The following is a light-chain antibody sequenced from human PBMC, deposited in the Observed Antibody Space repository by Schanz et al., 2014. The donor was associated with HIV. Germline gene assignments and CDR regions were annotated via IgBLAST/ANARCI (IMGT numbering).Light chain of an antibody. CDR3: ATWDDSLNGWV. Sequence: QSVLTQPPSASGPPGQRVTISCSGSSSNLKINAVNWYQHLPGTGPKLLIYATYNRPSGVPDRFSGSKSGTSASLAISGLQSEDEADYYCATWDDSLNGWVFGGGTKVTVL. V-gene: IGLV1-44*01. CDR2: ATY. CDR1: SSNLKINA. J-gene: IGLJ3*02.